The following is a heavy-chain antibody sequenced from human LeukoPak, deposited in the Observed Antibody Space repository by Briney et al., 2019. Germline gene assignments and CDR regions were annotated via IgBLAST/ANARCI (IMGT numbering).Heavy chain of an antibody. CDR2: MFYRGTL. Sequence: PSETLSLTCTVSGGSIKSGTHYWGWLRQPPGKGLEWIGSMFYRGTLFYSPSLKSRVTVSIDTSKNQFSLKLSSVTAADTAVYYCARHDYDLLTGYTINWFDPWGQGTLVTVSS. V-gene: IGHV4-39*01. J-gene: IGHJ5*02. D-gene: IGHD3-9*01. CDR3: ARHDYDLLTGYTINWFDP. CDR1: GGSIKSGTHY.